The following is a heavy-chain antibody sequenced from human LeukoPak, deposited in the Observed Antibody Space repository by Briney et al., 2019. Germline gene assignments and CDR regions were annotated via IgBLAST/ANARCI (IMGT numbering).Heavy chain of an antibody. CDR1: GFTFSNHA. V-gene: IGHV3-15*01. D-gene: IGHD3-16*02. CDR3: TTQHYDYVWGSYLYDY. CDR2: IKSKTDGGTT. J-gene: IGHJ4*02. Sequence: GGSLRLSCAVSGFTFSNHAMSWVRQAPGKGLEWVGRIKSKTDGGTTDYAAPVKGRSTISRDDSKNTLYLQMNSLKTEDTAVYYCTTQHYDYVWGSYLYDYWGQGTLVTVSS.